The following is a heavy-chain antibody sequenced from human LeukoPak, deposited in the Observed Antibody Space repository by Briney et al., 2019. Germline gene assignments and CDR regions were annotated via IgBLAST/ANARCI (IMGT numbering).Heavy chain of an antibody. J-gene: IGHJ4*02. V-gene: IGHV3-21*01. CDR3: ARGGIAVAGDEL. D-gene: IGHD6-19*01. CDR2: ISISSTYT. CDR1: GFTLSPYG. Sequence: PGPSLRLSCAASGFTLSPYGMNSVRHPPGKGLEWVSSISISSTYTYYAASVKGRFNISRDNSKSTLFLQMNRLRVEDTAVYYCARGGIAVAGDELWGQGTLGT.